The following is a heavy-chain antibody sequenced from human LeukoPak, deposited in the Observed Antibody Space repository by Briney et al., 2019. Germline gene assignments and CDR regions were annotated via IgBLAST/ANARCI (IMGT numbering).Heavy chain of an antibody. V-gene: IGHV3-9*01. CDR2: ISWNSGSI. Sequence: GGSLRLSCAASGFTFDDYAMHWVRQAPGKGLEWVSGISWNSGSIGYADSVKGRFTISRDNAKNSLYLQMNSLRAEDTALYYCAKGGTERGYFDYWGQGTLVTVSS. CDR1: GFTFDDYA. J-gene: IGHJ4*02. D-gene: IGHD1-1*01. CDR3: AKGGTERGYFDY.